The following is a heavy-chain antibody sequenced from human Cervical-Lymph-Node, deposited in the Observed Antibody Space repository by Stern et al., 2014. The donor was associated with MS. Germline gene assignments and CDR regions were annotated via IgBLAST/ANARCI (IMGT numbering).Heavy chain of an antibody. CDR1: GYTFTRNA. J-gene: IGHJ4*02. CDR2: INTNSGNT. CDR3: ARVKPAAILDY. D-gene: IGHD2-2*01. Sequence: VQLVESGSELKKPGASVKVSCKASGYTFTRNAMNWVRQAPGQRLEWMGWINTNSGNTPYAQGFTGRFVFALDTSVSTAYLQISSLKAEDTAIYYCARVKPAAILDYWGQGTLVTVPS. V-gene: IGHV7-4-1*02.